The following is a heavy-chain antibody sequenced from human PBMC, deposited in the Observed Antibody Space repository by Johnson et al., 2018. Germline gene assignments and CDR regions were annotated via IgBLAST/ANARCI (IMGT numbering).Heavy chain of an antibody. J-gene: IGHJ3*02. CDR3: ARIYSSGWRDVFDI. V-gene: IGHV3-11*04. CDR2: ISSSGSTR. CDR1: GGSFSDYY. Sequence: QVQLRQGGAGLLEPSETLSLRCAVYGGSFSDYYMSWIRQAPGKGLEWVSYISSSGSTRYYADSVKGRFTISRDNAQNSLYLQMNSLRAEDTAVYYCARIYSSGWRDVFDIWGQGTMVTVSS. D-gene: IGHD6-19*01.